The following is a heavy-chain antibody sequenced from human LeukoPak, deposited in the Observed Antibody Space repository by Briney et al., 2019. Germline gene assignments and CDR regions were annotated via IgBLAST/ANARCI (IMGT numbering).Heavy chain of an antibody. V-gene: IGHV1-2*02. CDR1: GYTFTGYY. J-gene: IGHJ1*01. CDR2: INPNSGGT. CDR3: ARGGGRHCSGGSCYSAVRIYFQH. D-gene: IGHD2-15*01. Sequence: ASVKVSCKASGYTFTGYYMHWVRQAPGQGLEWMGWINPNSGGTNYAQKFQGRVTMTRDTSISTAYMELSRLRSDGTAVYYCARGGGRHCSGGSCYSAVRIYFQHWGQGTLVTVSS.